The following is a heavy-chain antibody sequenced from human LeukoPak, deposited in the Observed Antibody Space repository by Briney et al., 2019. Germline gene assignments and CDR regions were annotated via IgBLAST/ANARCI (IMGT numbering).Heavy chain of an antibody. V-gene: IGHV5-51*01. Sequence: GESLKISCKGPNYSFSNYWIAWVRQMPGKGLEWMGIIYPGDSDTRYSPSFQGQVTISADKSISTAYLQWSSLKASDTAMYYCARFSVGGTYYPNYWGQGTLVSVSS. CDR3: ARFSVGGTYYPNY. D-gene: IGHD1-26*01. CDR2: IYPGDSDT. CDR1: NYSFSNYW. J-gene: IGHJ4*02.